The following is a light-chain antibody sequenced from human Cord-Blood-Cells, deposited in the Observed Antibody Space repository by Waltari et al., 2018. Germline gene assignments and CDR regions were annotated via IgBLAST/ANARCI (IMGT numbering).Light chain of an antibody. V-gene: IGKV3-11*01. Sequence: EIVLTQSPATLSLSPGERATLSCRASQSVSSYLAWYQQKPGPAPRLLIYDASNRATGIPARVSGSGSGTDFTLTISSLEPEDFAVYYCQQRSNWPMYTFGQGTKLEIK. CDR3: QQRSNWPMYT. CDR1: QSVSSY. CDR2: DAS. J-gene: IGKJ2*01.